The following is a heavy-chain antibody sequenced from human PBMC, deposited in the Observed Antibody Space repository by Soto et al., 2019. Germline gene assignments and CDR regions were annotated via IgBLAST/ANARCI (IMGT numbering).Heavy chain of an antibody. D-gene: IGHD2-8*02. J-gene: IGHJ4*02. V-gene: IGHV3-23*01. CDR2: ISGSGGST. CDR3: AKASAPGGAYFPLWF. CDR1: GFTFSSYG. Sequence: GGSLRLSCAASGFTFSSYGMSWVRQAPGKGLEWVSSISGSGGSTYYADSVKGRFTISRDNSKNTLYLQMNSLRAEDTAVYYCAKASAPGGAYFPLWFWGQGTLVTVSS.